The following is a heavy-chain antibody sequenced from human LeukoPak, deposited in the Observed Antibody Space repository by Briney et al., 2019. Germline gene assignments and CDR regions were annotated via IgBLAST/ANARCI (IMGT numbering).Heavy chain of an antibody. V-gene: IGHV4-59*01. CDR1: GGSISSYY. D-gene: IGHD3-22*01. CDR3: ARGYYDSSGYWLSYFDY. J-gene: IGHJ4*02. Sequence: SETLSLTCTVSGGSISSYYWGWIRQPPGKGLEWIGYISYSGSTNYSPSLKSRVTISVDTSKNQFSLKLSSVTAADTAVYYCARGYYDSSGYWLSYFDYWGQGTLVTVSS. CDR2: ISYSGST.